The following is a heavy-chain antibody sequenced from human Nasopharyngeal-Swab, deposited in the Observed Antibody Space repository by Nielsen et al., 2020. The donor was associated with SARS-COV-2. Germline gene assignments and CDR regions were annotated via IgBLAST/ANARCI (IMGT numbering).Heavy chain of an antibody. J-gene: IGHJ4*02. V-gene: IGHV1-8*01. Sequence: ASEKVSCKASGYTFTSYDINWVRQATGQGLEWMGWMNPNSGNTGYAQKFQGRVTMTRNTSISTAYMELSSLRSEDTAVYYCARAGKIQLWFNSLYYFDYWGQGTLVTVSS. CDR1: GYTFTSYD. CDR2: MNPNSGNT. CDR3: ARAGKIQLWFNSLYYFDY. D-gene: IGHD5-18*01.